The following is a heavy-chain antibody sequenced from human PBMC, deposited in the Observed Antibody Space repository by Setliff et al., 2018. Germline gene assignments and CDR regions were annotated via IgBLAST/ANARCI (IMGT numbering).Heavy chain of an antibody. CDR1: GDSISSGDYF. D-gene: IGHD1-26*01. J-gene: IGHJ3*01. V-gene: IGHV4-30-4*08. CDR3: AREVGTSTSSDAFDV. Sequence: SETLSLTCTVSGDSISSGDYFWSWIRQPPGKGLEWIAYIYHSGSAYYNPSLKSRVTMSVDTSKNQFSLHLTSVTAADTAVYNCAREVGTSTSSDAFDVWGQGMMVTVSS. CDR2: IYHSGSA.